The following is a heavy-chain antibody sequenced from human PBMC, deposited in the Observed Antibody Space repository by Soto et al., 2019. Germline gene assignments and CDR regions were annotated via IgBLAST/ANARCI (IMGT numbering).Heavy chain of an antibody. CDR3: ARDIESVTAKHFFYYYAMDV. CDR1: GFTFSNYG. D-gene: IGHD2-8*01. Sequence: WASVKVSCKASGFTFSNYGRNWVRQAPGQGLEWMGWVSANNGHTNYAQNLQGRVSMTTDTSTSTAYMELRGLTFDDTAVYYCARDIESVTAKHFFYYYAMDVWGQGTTVTVSS. V-gene: IGHV1-18*01. J-gene: IGHJ6*02. CDR2: VSANNGHT.